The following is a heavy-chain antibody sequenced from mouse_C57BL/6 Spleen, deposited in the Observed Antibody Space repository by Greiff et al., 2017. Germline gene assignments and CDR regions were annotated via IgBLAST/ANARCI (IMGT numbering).Heavy chain of an antibody. V-gene: IGHV5-12*01. CDR1: GFTFSDYY. D-gene: IGHD1-2*01. Sequence: EVNVVESGGGLVQPGGSLKLSCAASGFTFSDYYMYWVRQTPEKRLEWVAYISNGGGSTYYPDTVKGRFTISRDNAKNTLYLQMSRLKSEDTAMYYCARHAYGGYFDVWGTGTTVTVSS. J-gene: IGHJ1*03. CDR3: ARHAYGGYFDV. CDR2: ISNGGGST.